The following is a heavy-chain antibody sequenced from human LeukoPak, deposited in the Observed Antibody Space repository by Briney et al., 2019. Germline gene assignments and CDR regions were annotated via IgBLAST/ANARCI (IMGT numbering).Heavy chain of an antibody. D-gene: IGHD3-10*01. CDR1: GYTLTELS. J-gene: IGHJ4*02. Sequence: ASGKVSCKVSGYTLTELSMHWVRQAPGKGLEWMGGFDPEDGETIYAQKFQGRVTMTEDTSTDTAYMELSSLRSEDTAVYYCATDYGSGSYFVYWGQGTLVTVSS. CDR2: FDPEDGET. V-gene: IGHV1-24*01. CDR3: ATDYGSGSYFVY.